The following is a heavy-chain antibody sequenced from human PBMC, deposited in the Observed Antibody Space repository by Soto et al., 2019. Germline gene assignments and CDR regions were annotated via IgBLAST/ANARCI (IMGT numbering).Heavy chain of an antibody. CDR2: ISADDGKT. CDR3: ATDAPRSIGWFDP. J-gene: IGHJ5*02. CDR1: GYTFTSYG. V-gene: IGHV1-18*01. Sequence: ASVKVSCKASGYTFTSYGVNWVRQAPGQGLEWMGWISADDGKTIYAQKLQGRVTMTEDTSTDTAYMELSSLRSEDTAVYYCATDAPRSIGWFDPWGQGTLVTVSS.